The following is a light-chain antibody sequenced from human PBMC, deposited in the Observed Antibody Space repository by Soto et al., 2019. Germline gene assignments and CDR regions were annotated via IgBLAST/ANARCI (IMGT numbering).Light chain of an antibody. CDR3: QNYKSLSRRFGRA. Sequence: EIVLTQSPGTLSLSPGERATLSCRASQSVSSRYLAWYQQKSGQAPRLLIYGASSRATGTPDRFSGSGSGTDFTLTISGLQPEDAGIYYCQNYKSLSRRFGRAFGQGTKVEIK. J-gene: IGKJ1*01. CDR2: GAS. V-gene: IGKV3-20*01. CDR1: QSVSSRY.